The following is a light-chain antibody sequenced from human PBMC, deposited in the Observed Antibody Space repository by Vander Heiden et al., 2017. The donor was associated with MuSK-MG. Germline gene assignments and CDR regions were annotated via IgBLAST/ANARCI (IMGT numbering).Light chain of an antibody. CDR1: QAISNY. V-gene: IGKV1-33*01. CDR3: QHNDKLPPPT. CDR2: DAS. J-gene: IGKJ4*01. Sequence: DIQMTQSPSSLSASVGDRVTITCQASQAISNYLNWYQQKPGKAPKLLIYDASKLETGVPSRFSGSGSGTDFTFTISSRQPEDIAAYYCQHNDKLPPPTFGRGTKVEIK.